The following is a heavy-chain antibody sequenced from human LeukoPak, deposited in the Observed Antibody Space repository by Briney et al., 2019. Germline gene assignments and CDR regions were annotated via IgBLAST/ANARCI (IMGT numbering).Heavy chain of an antibody. J-gene: IGHJ4*02. V-gene: IGHV3-21*01. CDR2: ISSSSSYI. CDR3: ARDGAVAGRSYSH. CDR1: GFTFTTYS. Sequence: PGGSLRLSCAASGFTFTTYSMNWVRQAPGKGLEWVSSISSSSSYIYYADSVKGRFTISRDNAKNSLYLQMNSLRAEDTAVYYCARDGAVAGRSYSHWGQGTLVTVSS. D-gene: IGHD4/OR15-4a*01.